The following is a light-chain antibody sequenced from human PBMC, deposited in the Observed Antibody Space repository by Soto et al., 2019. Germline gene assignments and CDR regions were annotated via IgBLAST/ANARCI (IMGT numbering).Light chain of an antibody. CDR1: QTISSW. V-gene: IGKV1-39*01. Sequence: DIQMTQSPSTLSGSVGDRVTITCRASQTISSWLAWYQQKPGRAPNLLIYTASTLQSGVPSRFSGSGSGTDFTLTISSLQPEDFATYYCQQSYTTPGAFGQGTRLEIK. CDR2: TAS. J-gene: IGKJ5*01. CDR3: QQSYTTPGA.